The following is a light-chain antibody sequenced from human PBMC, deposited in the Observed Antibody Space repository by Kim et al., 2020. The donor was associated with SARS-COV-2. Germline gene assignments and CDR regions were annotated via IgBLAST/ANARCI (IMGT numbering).Light chain of an antibody. J-gene: IGKJ4*01. CDR3: QQYDWSPLT. CDR1: QSVSSSH. Sequence: IVLTQSPSTLSLSPGERATLSCRASQSVSSSHLAWYQQKPGQAPRLLIYGASNRATGIPDRFSGSGSGTDFTLTISRLEAEDFAVYYCQQYDWSPLTFGGGTKVDIK. V-gene: IGKV3-20*01. CDR2: GAS.